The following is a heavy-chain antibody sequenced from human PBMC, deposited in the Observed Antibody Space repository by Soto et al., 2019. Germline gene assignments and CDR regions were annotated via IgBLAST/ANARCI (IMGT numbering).Heavy chain of an antibody. Sequence: SSETLSLTCAVSGGSISSGGYSWSWIRQPPGKGLEWIGYIYHSGSTYYNPSLKSRVTISVDRSKNQFSLKLSSVTAADTAVYYCARDQEGNNWFDPWGQGTLVTVSS. J-gene: IGHJ5*02. CDR2: IYHSGST. CDR3: ARDQEGNNWFDP. CDR1: GGSISSGGYS. V-gene: IGHV4-30-2*01.